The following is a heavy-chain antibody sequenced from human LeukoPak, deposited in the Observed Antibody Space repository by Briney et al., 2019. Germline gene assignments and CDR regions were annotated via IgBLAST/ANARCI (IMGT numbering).Heavy chain of an antibody. Sequence: EASVKVSCKASGYTFTSHGISWARQAPGQGLEWMGWISAYNGNTNYAQKLQGRVTMTTDTSTSTAYMELRSLRSDDTAVYYCARGRYYYDSSGYYYPTYYFDYWGQGTLVTVSS. V-gene: IGHV1-18*01. CDR1: GYTFTSHG. CDR3: ARGRYYYDSSGYYYPTYYFDY. D-gene: IGHD3-22*01. CDR2: ISAYNGNT. J-gene: IGHJ4*02.